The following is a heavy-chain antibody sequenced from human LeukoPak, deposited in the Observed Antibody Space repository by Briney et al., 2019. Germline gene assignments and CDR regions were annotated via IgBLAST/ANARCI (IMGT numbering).Heavy chain of an antibody. CDR2: ISSSGST. CDR1: GGSISSYY. J-gene: IGHJ3*02. D-gene: IGHD1-26*01. V-gene: IGHV4-4*07. Sequence: SGTLSLTCTVYGGSISSYYWSWIRQPAGKGLEWIGRISSSGSTSYNSSLESRVAMSVDTSKNQFSLKLNSVTAADTAMYYCAREKWELLRTSAFDIWGQGTMVTVSS. CDR3: AREKWELLRTSAFDI.